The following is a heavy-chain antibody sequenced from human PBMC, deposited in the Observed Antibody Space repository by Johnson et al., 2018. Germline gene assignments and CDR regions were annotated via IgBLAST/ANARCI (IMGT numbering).Heavy chain of an antibody. CDR3: ARENDYGDYSSWFDP. Sequence: QVQLVQSGGGLVKPGGSLRLSCAASGFTFSNAWMNWVRQAPGKGLEWVAVISYDGTNKYYADSVKGRFTISRDHAKNTLYLQMNSLRAEDTAVYCCARENDYGDYSSWFDPWGQGTLVTVSS. V-gene: IGHV3-30*03. D-gene: IGHD4-17*01. CDR2: ISYDGTNK. J-gene: IGHJ5*02. CDR1: GFTFSNAW.